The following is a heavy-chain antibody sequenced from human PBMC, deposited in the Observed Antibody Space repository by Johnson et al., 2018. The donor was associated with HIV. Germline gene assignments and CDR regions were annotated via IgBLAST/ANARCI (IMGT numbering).Heavy chain of an antibody. Sequence: QVQLVESGGGVVQPGGSLRLSCAASGFTFSSYGMHWVRQAPGKGLEWVAFIRYDGTNKYYADSVKGRFTISRDNSKNTLYLQRNSLRAEDTAVYYCASGVSEMDAFDIWGQGTMVTVSS. CDR3: ASGVSEMDAFDI. V-gene: IGHV3-30*02. J-gene: IGHJ3*02. CDR1: GFTFSSYG. D-gene: IGHD1-26*01. CDR2: IRYDGTNK.